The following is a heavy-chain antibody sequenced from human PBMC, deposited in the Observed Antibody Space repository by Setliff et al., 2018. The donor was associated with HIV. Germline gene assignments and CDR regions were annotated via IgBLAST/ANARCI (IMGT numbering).Heavy chain of an antibody. CDR3: TRTYCSSTSCYDDC. D-gene: IGHD2-2*01. J-gene: IGHJ4*02. CDR1: GFTFSSYW. CDR2: INSDGSST. Sequence: GSLRLSCAASGFTFSSYWMHWVRQAPGKGLVWVSRINSDGSSTSNADSVKGRFTISRDNAKSTVYLQMNSLRAEDTAVYYCTRTYCSSTSCYDDCWGQGTLVTVSS. V-gene: IGHV3-74*01.